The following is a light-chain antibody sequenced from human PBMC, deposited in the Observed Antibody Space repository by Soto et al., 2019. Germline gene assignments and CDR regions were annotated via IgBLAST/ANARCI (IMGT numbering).Light chain of an antibody. CDR3: CSYKTSNTFV. J-gene: IGLJ1*01. CDR2: HVT. CDR1: SSDVGAYNY. Sequence: QSVLTQPASVPGSLGQSITLSCSGTSSDVGAYNYVSWYQQYPGKAPKLMIYHVTDRPSGVSNRFSGSKSGNTASLTISGLQAEDEDDYYCCSYKTSNTFVFGTGTKVTVL. V-gene: IGLV2-14*01.